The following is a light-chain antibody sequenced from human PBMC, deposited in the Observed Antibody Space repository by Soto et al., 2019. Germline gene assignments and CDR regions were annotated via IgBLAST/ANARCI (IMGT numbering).Light chain of an antibody. Sequence: QPVLTQSPSASASLGASVKFICTLSSGHSSYAIAWHQQQPEKGPRYLMKINSDGSHSKGDGIPDRVSGSSSGAARYLTISSLQSEDESDYYCQTWGTGIRVFGTGTKVTVL. CDR3: QTWGTGIRV. V-gene: IGLV4-69*01. J-gene: IGLJ1*01. CDR2: INSDGSH. CDR1: SGHSSYA.